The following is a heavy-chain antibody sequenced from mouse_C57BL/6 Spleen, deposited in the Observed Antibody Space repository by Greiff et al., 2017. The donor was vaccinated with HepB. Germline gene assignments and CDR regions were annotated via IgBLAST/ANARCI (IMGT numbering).Heavy chain of an antibody. D-gene: IGHD2-14*01. CDR1: GYTFTSYW. V-gene: IGHV1-69*01. J-gene: IGHJ1*03. Sequence: QVQLQQPGAELVMPGASVKLSCKASGYTFTSYWMHWVKQRPGQGLEWIGEIDPSDSYTNYNQKFKGKSTLTVDKSSSTAYMQLSSLTSEDSAVYYCASWYDRYFDVWGTGTTVTVSS. CDR3: ASWYDRYFDV. CDR2: IDPSDSYT.